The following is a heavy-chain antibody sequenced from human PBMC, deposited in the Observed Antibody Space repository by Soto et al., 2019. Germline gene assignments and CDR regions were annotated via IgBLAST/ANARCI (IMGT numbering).Heavy chain of an antibody. V-gene: IGHV1-18*01. D-gene: IGHD6-13*01. Sequence: GASVTVACKASGYTFTRYGISWVRQAPGQGLEWMGWISAYNGNTNYAQKLQGRVTMTTDTSTSTAYMELRSLRSDDTAVYYCARESSSSCHDYWGQGTLVTVSS. CDR2: ISAYNGNT. CDR1: GYTFTRYG. CDR3: ARESSSSCHDY. J-gene: IGHJ4*02.